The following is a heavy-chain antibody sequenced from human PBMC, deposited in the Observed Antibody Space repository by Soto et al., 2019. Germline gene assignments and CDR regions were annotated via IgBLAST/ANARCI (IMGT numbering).Heavy chain of an antibody. J-gene: IGHJ4*02. CDR2: INHSGST. Sequence: SETLSLTCAVYGGSFSGYYWSWIRQPPGKGLEWIGEINHSGSTNYNPSLKSRVTISVDTSKNQFSLKLSSVTAADTAVYYCARARTYYDILTGYYTSFDYWGRGTLVAVSS. CDR3: ARARTYYDILTGYYTSFDY. CDR1: GGSFSGYY. V-gene: IGHV4-34*01. D-gene: IGHD3-9*01.